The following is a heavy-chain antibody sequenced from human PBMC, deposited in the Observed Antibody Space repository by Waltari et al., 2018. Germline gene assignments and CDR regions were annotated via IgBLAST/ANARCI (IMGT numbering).Heavy chain of an antibody. D-gene: IGHD3-9*01. Sequence: EVHLVESGGGLVLPGRSLRLPCAASGVPFDDYAVYWVRQAPGKGLEWVSGINWNSETIGYADAVRGRFSISRDNAKNSLYLQMNSLTPEDTALYYCAKSSNFAASVGQFDYWGQGTLVTVSS. CDR2: INWNSETI. CDR1: GVPFDDYA. V-gene: IGHV3-9*01. CDR3: AKSSNFAASVGQFDY. J-gene: IGHJ4*02.